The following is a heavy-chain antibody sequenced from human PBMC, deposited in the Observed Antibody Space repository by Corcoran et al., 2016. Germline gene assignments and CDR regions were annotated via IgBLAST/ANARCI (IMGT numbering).Heavy chain of an antibody. CDR1: GGTFNSYT. V-gene: IGHV1-69*01. Sequence: QVQVVQSGAEMKKPGSSVKVSCKAFGGTFNSYTIGWVRQAPGQGLEWMGGIIPIFGTPNYAQKFQGRVTIPADESTSTDYMELSSLRSEDTDVYYCARDGHAYSERPGGGMDVWGQGTTVSVSS. CDR3: ARDGHAYSERPGGGMDV. CDR2: IIPIFGTP. J-gene: IGHJ6*02. D-gene: IGHD1-26*01.